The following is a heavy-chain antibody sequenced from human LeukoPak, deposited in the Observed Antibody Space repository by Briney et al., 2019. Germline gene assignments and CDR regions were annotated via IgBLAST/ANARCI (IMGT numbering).Heavy chain of an antibody. V-gene: IGHV4-34*12. J-gene: IGHJ4*02. CDR1: GGSFSGYY. CDR3: ARESYDYVWGSYRLDY. D-gene: IGHD3-16*02. Sequence: SETLSLTCAVYGGSFSGYYWSWIRQPPGKGLEWIGEIIHSGSTDYNPSLKSRVTMSVDTSKNQFSLKLSSVTAADTAVYYCARESYDYVWGSYRLDYWGQGTLVTVSS. CDR2: IIHSGST.